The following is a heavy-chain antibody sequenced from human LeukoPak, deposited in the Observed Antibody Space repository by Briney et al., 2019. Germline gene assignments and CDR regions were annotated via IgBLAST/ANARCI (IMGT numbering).Heavy chain of an antibody. Sequence: PGGSLRLSCAASGFTFDDYAMHWVRQAPGKGLEWVSGISWNSGSIGYADSVKGRFTISRDNSKNTLYLQMNSLRAEDTAVYYCAKEASGSYQYWGQGTLVTVSS. J-gene: IGHJ4*02. CDR3: AKEASGSYQY. D-gene: IGHD1-26*01. CDR1: GFTFDDYA. V-gene: IGHV3-9*01. CDR2: ISWNSGSI.